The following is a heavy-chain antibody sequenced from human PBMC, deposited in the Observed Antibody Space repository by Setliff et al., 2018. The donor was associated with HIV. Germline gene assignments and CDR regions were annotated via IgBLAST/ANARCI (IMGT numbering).Heavy chain of an antibody. V-gene: IGHV4-59*08. J-gene: IGHJ4*02. CDR1: GGSFSTYY. Sequence: PSETLSLTCTVSGGSFSTYYWSWIRQPAGEGLEYIGSIYHNGITQYNPSLKSRVTMSEETSQNQFSLKLSSVTAADTAIYYCARRIYGNNPYFDYWSQGTLVTVSS. CDR3: ARRIYGNNPYFDY. CDR2: IYHNGIT. D-gene: IGHD4-17*01.